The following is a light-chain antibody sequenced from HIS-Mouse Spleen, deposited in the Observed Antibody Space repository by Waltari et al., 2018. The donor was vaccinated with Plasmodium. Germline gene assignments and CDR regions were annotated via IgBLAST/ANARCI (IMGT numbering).Light chain of an antibody. V-gene: IGKV1-9*01. CDR2: AAS. Sequence: IQLTQSPSFLSASVGDRVPIPSQDRQGISSYLAWYQHKPGKAPKLLIYAASTLQSGVPSRFSGSGAEKEFNLTISSVQTEDFATYYCQQIHSDPYTFGEGTKVAMK. CDR1: QGISSY. CDR3: QQIHSDPYT. J-gene: IGKJ2*01.